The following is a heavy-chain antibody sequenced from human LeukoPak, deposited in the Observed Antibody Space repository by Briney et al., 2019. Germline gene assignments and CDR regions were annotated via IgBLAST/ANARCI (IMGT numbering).Heavy chain of an antibody. CDR2: ISGSGDST. V-gene: IGHV3-23*01. D-gene: IGHD3-22*01. J-gene: IGHJ2*01. CDR3: ASNYDSSGYYPPYWYFDL. CDR1: GFTFSSYA. Sequence: GGSLRLSCAASGFTFSSYAMSWVRQAPGKGLEWVSTISGSGDSTYYADSVKGGFTISRDISKNTLYLQMNSLRAEDTAVYYCASNYDSSGYYPPYWYFDLWGRGTLVTVSS.